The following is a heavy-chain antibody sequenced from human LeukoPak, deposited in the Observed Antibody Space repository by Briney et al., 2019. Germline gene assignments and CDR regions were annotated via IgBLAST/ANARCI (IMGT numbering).Heavy chain of an antibody. D-gene: IGHD3-10*01. Sequence: GGPLRLSCAASGFTFSSYAMSWVRQAPGKGLEWVSAISGSGGSTYYADSEKGRFTISRDNSKNTLYLQMNSLRAEDTAVYYCAKYLRGVTPFDYWGQGTLVTVSS. CDR1: GFTFSSYA. CDR2: ISGSGGST. J-gene: IGHJ4*02. V-gene: IGHV3-23*01. CDR3: AKYLRGVTPFDY.